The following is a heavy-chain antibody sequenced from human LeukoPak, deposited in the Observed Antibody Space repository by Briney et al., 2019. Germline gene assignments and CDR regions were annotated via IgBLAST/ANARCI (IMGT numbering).Heavy chain of an antibody. CDR2: IYYSGST. CDR3: ARVVVATIPHFDY. CDR1: GGSISSGGYY. J-gene: IGHJ4*02. Sequence: PSETLSLTCTVSGGSISSGGYYWSWIRQHPGKGLEWIGYIYYSGSTYYNPSLKSRVTISVDTSKNQFSLKLSSVTAADTAVYYCARVVVATIPHFDYWGQGTLVTVSS. D-gene: IGHD5-12*01. V-gene: IGHV4-31*03.